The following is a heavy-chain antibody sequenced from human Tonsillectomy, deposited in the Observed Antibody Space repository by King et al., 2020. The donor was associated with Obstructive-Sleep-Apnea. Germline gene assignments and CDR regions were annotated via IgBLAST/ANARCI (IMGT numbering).Heavy chain of an antibody. CDR3: ARVNSGSRLLPRYFDY. Sequence: QLQESGPGLVKPSQTLSLTCAVSGGSISSGGYSWSWIRQPPGKGLEWIGYIYYSGSTYYNPSLKSRVTISVDTSKNQFSLKLSSVTAADTAVYYCARVNSGSRLLPRYFDYWGQGTLVTVSS. V-gene: IGHV4-30-4*07. CDR2: IYYSGST. J-gene: IGHJ4*02. D-gene: IGHD1-26*01. CDR1: GGSISSGGYS.